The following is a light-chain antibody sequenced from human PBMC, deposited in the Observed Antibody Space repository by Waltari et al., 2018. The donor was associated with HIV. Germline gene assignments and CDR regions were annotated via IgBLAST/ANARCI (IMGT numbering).Light chain of an antibody. Sequence: DTQMTQSPSTLSASVGDRVTIPCRASQSVGTWLAWYQQKAGKAPKLLIYKASTLETGVPSRFSGTGSGTEFTLTISSLQPEDFATYYCQQYQSFLFTFGPGTNVDIK. CDR1: QSVGTW. CDR2: KAS. CDR3: QQYQSFLFT. J-gene: IGKJ3*01. V-gene: IGKV1-5*03.